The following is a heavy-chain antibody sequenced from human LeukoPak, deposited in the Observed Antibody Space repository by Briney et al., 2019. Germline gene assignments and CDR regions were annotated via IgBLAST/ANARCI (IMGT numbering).Heavy chain of an antibody. J-gene: IGHJ4*02. Sequence: PGGSLRLSCAASGFTFSSYAMSWVRQAPGKGLEWVSAISGSGGSTYYADSVKGRFTISRDNSKNTLYLQMNSLRAEGTAVYYCAKGIGEWELLHYFDYWGQGTLVTVSS. CDR1: GFTFSSYA. CDR3: AKGIGEWELLHYFDY. V-gene: IGHV3-23*01. D-gene: IGHD1-26*01. CDR2: ISGSGGST.